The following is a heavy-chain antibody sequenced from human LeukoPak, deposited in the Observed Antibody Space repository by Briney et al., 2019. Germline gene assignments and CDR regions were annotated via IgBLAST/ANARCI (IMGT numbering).Heavy chain of an antibody. CDR3: AKINPYDYVWGSADY. CDR1: GFTFSSYA. J-gene: IGHJ4*02. D-gene: IGHD3-16*01. V-gene: IGHV3-23*01. CDR2: ISTSGAST. Sequence: GGSLRLSCAASGFTFSSYAMSWVRQAPGKGLERVSTISTSGASTYYADSVKGRFTISRNNSKNTLYLQMNSLRAEDTAVYYCAKINPYDYVWGSADYWGQGTLVTVSS.